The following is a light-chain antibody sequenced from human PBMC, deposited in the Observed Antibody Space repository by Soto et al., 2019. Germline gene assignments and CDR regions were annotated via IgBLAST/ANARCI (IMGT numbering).Light chain of an antibody. J-gene: IGKJ4*01. CDR2: AAT. Sequence: DIQMTQSPSSVSASVVDRFTITFLATQGISNWLAWYQQKPGQAPKLLIYAATSLQDGVPLRLSGSGSGADFTLTISALQPEDFATYYCQQANSLPLTFGGGTKVDI. CDR1: QGISNW. CDR3: QQANSLPLT. V-gene: IGKV1-12*01.